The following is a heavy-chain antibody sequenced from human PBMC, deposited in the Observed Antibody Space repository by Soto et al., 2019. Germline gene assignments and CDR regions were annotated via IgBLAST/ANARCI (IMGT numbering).Heavy chain of an antibody. Sequence: GSLRLSCAASGFTFSSYXXXXXXXXXGKGLEWVSSISSSSSYIYYADSVKGRFTISRDNAKNSLYLQMNSLRAEDTAVYYCARENEIWGSYRYYFDYWGQGTLVTVSS. D-gene: IGHD3-16*02. CDR1: GFTFSSYX. CDR2: ISSSSSYI. J-gene: IGHJ4*02. CDR3: ARENEIWGSYRYYFDY. V-gene: IGHV3-21*01.